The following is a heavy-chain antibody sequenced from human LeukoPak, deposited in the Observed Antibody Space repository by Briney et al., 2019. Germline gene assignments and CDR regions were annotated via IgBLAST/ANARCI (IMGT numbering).Heavy chain of an antibody. CDR2: INHSGST. CDR3: ARGPDVDIVATIRTLDY. Sequence: SETLSLTCAVYGGSFSGYYWSWIRQPPGKGLEWIGEINHSGSTNYNPSLKRRVTISVDTSKNQFSLKLSSVTAADTAVYYCARGPDVDIVATIRTLDYWGQGTLVTVSS. J-gene: IGHJ4*02. D-gene: IGHD5-12*01. CDR1: GGSFSGYY. V-gene: IGHV4-34*01.